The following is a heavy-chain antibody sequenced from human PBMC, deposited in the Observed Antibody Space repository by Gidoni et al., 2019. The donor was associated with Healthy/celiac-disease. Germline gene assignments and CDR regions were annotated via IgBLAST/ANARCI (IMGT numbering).Heavy chain of an antibody. V-gene: IGHV3-49*03. CDR2: IRSKAYGGTT. CDR3: TRDGWFGVVPVSAWFDP. Sequence: EVQLVESGRGLVQPGRSLRLSCTASGFTFGDYAISWFRQAPGKGLEWVGFIRSKAYGGTTEYAASVKGRFTISRDDSKSIAYLQMNSLKTEDTAVYYCTRDGWFGVVPVSAWFDPWGQGTLVTVSS. D-gene: IGHD3-3*01. J-gene: IGHJ5*02. CDR1: GFTFGDYA.